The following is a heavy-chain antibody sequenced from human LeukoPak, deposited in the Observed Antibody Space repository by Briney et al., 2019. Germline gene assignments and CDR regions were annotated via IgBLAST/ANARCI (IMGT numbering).Heavy chain of an antibody. CDR3: TRVGDDYPY. Sequence: GASVTVSCKASGYTFTAYYPHWVRQAPGQKPEWMGWIKANSGDTNYAQKFQGRVTMTRDTSISTVYMELSGLTADDTAVYYCTRVGDDYPYWGQGTLVTVSS. D-gene: IGHD5-24*01. V-gene: IGHV1-2*02. CDR2: IKANSGDT. J-gene: IGHJ4*02. CDR1: GYTFTAYY.